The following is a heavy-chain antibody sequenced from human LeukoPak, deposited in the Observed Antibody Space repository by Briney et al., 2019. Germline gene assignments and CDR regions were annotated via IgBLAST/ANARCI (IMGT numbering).Heavy chain of an antibody. CDR1: GFTFSDYY. Sequence: GGSLRLSCAASGFTFSDYYMSWIRQAPGKGLEWVSYISSSGSTIYYADSVKGRFTISRDNSKNTLYLQMNGLRAEDTAVYYCARDWRGDYYYYYYGMDVWGQGTTVTVSS. CDR3: ARDWRGDYYYYYYGMDV. CDR2: ISSSGSTI. J-gene: IGHJ6*02. V-gene: IGHV3-11*04. D-gene: IGHD2-21*02.